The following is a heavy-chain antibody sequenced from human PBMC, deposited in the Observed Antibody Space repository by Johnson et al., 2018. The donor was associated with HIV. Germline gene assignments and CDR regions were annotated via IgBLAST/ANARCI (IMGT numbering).Heavy chain of an antibody. CDR2: IRYDESNK. V-gene: IGHV3-30*02. J-gene: IGHJ3*02. CDR1: GFTFSSYG. Sequence: QVQLVESGGGVVQPGGSLRLSCAASGFTFSSYGMHWVRQAPDKGLEWVAFIRYDESNKYYADSVKGRFTISRDNSKNTLYLQMNSLRVEDTAVYYCARAQTYYDFWSGYDAFDIWGQGTMVTVSS. CDR3: ARAQTYYDFWSGYDAFDI. D-gene: IGHD3-3*01.